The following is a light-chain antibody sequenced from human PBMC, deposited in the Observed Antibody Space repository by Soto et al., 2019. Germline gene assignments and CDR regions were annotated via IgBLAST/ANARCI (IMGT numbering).Light chain of an antibody. V-gene: IGLV2-14*01. J-gene: IGLJ1*01. CDR3: SSYTSRSTDV. Sequence: QSALTQPASVSGSPGQSITISCTGTSSDVGGYKYVSWYQQHPGKAPKLMIYEVIRRPSGVSNRFSGSKSGNTASLTISGLQAEDEADYYCSSYTSRSTDVFGTGTQLTVL. CDR2: EVI. CDR1: SSDVGGYKY.